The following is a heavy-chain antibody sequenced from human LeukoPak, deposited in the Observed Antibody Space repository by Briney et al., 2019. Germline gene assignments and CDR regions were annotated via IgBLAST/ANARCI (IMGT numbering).Heavy chain of an antibody. V-gene: IGHV3-53*01. Sequence: GGSLRLSCAASGFTVSSNYMSWVRQAPGKGLEWVSVIYSGGSTYYADSVKGRFTISRDNSKNTLYLQMNSLRAEDTAVYYCAKGIGGYYDSSGYFDYWGQGTLVTVSS. CDR3: AKGIGGYYDSSGYFDY. CDR2: IYSGGST. J-gene: IGHJ4*02. CDR1: GFTVSSNY. D-gene: IGHD3-22*01.